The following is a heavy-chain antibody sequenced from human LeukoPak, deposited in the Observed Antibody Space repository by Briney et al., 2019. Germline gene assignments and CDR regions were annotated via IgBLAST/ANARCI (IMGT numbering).Heavy chain of an antibody. D-gene: IGHD3-22*01. J-gene: IGHJ4*02. V-gene: IGHV3-23*01. Sequence: GGSLRLSCAASGFTFSSYAMSWVRQAPGKGLEWVSAISGSGGSTYYADSVKGRFTISRDNSKNTLYLQMNSLRAEDTAVYYCAEDGQYYDSSGYYWDYFDYWGQGTLVTVSS. CDR3: AEDGQYYDSSGYYWDYFDY. CDR1: GFTFSSYA. CDR2: ISGSGGST.